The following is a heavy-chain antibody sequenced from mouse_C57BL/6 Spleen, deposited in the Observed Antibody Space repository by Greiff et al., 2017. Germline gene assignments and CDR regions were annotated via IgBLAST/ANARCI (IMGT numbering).Heavy chain of an antibody. CDR2: IDPSDSYT. CDR1: GYTFTSYW. D-gene: IGHD1-1*01. V-gene: IGHV1-50*01. Sequence: QVQLQQPEAELVKPGASVKLSCKASGYTFTSYWMQWVKQRPGQGLEWIGEIDPSDSYTNYNQKFKGKATLTVDTSSSTAYMQRSSLTSEDSAVYYCARAYYYGSSYYFDYWGQGTTLTVSS. CDR3: ARAYYYGSSYYFDY. J-gene: IGHJ2*01.